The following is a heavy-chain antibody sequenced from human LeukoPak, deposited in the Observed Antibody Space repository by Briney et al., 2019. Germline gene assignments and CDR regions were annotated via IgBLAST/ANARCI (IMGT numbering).Heavy chain of an antibody. J-gene: IGHJ6*03. CDR3: ARLPEFHTGYSFYYMDV. D-gene: IGHD1-14*01. CDR2: ISYSGST. Sequence: SETLSLTCTVSGVSISSGPCYWTWIRQPAGKGLVWIGSISYSGSTYYNPSLKSRVTISVDTSKNQFSLKLSSVTAADTAVYYCARLPEFHTGYSFYYMDVWGKGTTVTISS. V-gene: IGHV4-39*01. CDR1: GVSISSGPCY.